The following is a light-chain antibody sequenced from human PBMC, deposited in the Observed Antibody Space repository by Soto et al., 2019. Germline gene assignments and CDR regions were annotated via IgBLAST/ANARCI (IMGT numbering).Light chain of an antibody. CDR1: QSISSW. CDR3: QQYSTYSNT. Sequence: DIQMTQSPSTLSASVGDRVTITCRASQSISSWLAWYQQKPGKAPKLLIYDASSLKSGVPSRFGVSGSGTEFTLTISSLQPDDFATYYCQQYSTYSNTFGQGTKVDIK. CDR2: DAS. J-gene: IGKJ2*01. V-gene: IGKV1-5*01.